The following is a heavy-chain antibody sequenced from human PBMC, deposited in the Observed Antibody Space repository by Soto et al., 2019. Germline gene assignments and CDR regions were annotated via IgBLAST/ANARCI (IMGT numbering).Heavy chain of an antibody. V-gene: IGHV1-69*13. CDR2: VIPIFGTS. CDR1: GGTFRNYV. CDR3: ASSSMGVPGARGYYLDF. Sequence: ASVKVSCKASGGTFRNYVISWVRQAPGQGLEWMGGVIPIFGTSHYAQKFQGRVTIIADESTNTAYMDVSSLRSEDTAVYYCASSSMGVPGARGYYLDFWGQGTPVTVSS. J-gene: IGHJ4*02. D-gene: IGHD6-19*01.